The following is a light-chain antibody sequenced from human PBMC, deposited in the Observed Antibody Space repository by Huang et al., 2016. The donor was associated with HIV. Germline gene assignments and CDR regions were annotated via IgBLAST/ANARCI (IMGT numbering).Light chain of an antibody. V-gene: IGKV1-39*01. J-gene: IGKJ1*01. CDR3: QQSYSSPPT. Sequence: DIQMTQSPSSLSASVGDRVTITCRASQTITKYLNWYRQKPVTAPELLIYVASNLQSGVPSRFSGGGSGTDFTLTISSLQPEDSATYYCQQSYSSPPTFGQGTKVEI. CDR1: QTITKY. CDR2: VAS.